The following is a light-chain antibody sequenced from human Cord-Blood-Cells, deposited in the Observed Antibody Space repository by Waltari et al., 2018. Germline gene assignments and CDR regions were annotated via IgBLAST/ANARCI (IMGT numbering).Light chain of an antibody. CDR1: SSDVGSYNL. Sequence: QSALTQPASVSGSPGQSITISCTGTSSDVGSYNLVSWYQQPPGKAPKLMIYEGSNRPSGVSKRFSGSKSGNTASLTISGRQAEDEADYYCCSYAGSSTVVFGGGTKLTV. V-gene: IGLV2-23*01. CDR3: CSYAGSSTVV. J-gene: IGLJ2*01. CDR2: EGS.